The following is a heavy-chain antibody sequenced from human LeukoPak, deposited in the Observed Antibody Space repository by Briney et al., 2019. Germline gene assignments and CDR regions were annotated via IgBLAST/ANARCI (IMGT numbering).Heavy chain of an antibody. D-gene: IGHD6-13*01. CDR3: ARRGQPGIAAAYAFDI. J-gene: IGHJ3*02. CDR1: GGSISSSSYY. CDR2: IYHSGST. V-gene: IGHV4-39*07. Sequence: PSETLSLTRTVSGGSISSSSYYWGWIRQPPGKGLEWIGSIYHSGSTYYNPSLKSRVTISVDTSKNQFSLKLSSVTAADTAVYYCARRGQPGIAAAYAFDIWGQGTMVTVSS.